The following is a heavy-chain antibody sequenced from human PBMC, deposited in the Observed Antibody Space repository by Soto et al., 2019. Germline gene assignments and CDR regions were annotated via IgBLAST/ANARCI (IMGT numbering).Heavy chain of an antibody. D-gene: IGHD2-2*01. CDR1: GFTFSSYG. CDR2: ISYDGSNK. V-gene: IGHV3-30*18. J-gene: IGHJ6*02. Sequence: QVQLVESGGGVVQPGRSQRLSCAASGFTFSSYGMHWVRQAPGKGLEWVAVISYDGSNKYYADSVKGRFTISRDNSKNTLYLQMNSLRAEDTAVYYCAKDRIVVVPAAISMWRGMDVWGQGTTVTVSS. CDR3: AKDRIVVVPAAISMWRGMDV.